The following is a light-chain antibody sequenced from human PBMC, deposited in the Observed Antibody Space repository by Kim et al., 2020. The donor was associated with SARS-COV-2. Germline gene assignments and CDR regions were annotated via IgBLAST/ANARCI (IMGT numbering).Light chain of an antibody. CDR3: QQLNSYPLIT. J-gene: IGKJ4*01. CDR1: QGIRSY. V-gene: IGKV1-9*01. CDR2: AAS. Sequence: DIQLTQSPSFLSASVGDRVTITCRASQGIRSYLAWYQQKPGKAPKLLIYAASTLQSGVPSRFSGSGSGTEFTLTISSLQPEDFATYYCQQLNSYPLITFGGGTKVDIK.